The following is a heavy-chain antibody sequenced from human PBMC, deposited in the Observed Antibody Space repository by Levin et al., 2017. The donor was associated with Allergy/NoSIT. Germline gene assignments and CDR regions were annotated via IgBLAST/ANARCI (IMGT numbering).Heavy chain of an antibody. J-gene: IGHJ4*02. CDR1: GFTFNNYA. V-gene: IGHV3-23*01. CDR3: EKDAIRGSDQPYYFDY. CDR2: IINSGVGT. D-gene: IGHD6-19*01. Sequence: GGSLRLSCAASGFTFNNYAMSWVRQAPGKGLEWVSAIINSGVGTYYADSVKGRFTISRDNSKNTMYLQMNSLRAEDTAVYFCEKDAIRGSDQPYYFDYWGQGTLVTASS.